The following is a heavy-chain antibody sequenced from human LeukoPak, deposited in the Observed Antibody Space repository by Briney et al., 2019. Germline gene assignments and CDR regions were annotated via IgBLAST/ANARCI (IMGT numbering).Heavy chain of an antibody. Sequence: PSETLSLTCTVSVGSVSSGSYYWSWIRQHPGKGLEWIGYIYYSGTTTYNPSLKSRVTISVDTSKNQFSLKLSSVTAADTAVYYCARGRFAGFGYWGQGTLVTVSS. CDR3: ARGRFAGFGY. V-gene: IGHV4-61*01. CDR1: VGSVSSGSYY. D-gene: IGHD3-3*01. J-gene: IGHJ4*02. CDR2: IYYSGTT.